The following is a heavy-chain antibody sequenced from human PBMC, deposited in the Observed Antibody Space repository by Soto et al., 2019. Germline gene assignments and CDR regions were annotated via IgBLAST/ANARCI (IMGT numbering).Heavy chain of an antibody. V-gene: IGHV4-34*01. Sequence: SETLSLTCAVYGGSFSGYYWSWIRQPPGKGLEWIGEINHSGSTNYNPSLKSRVTISVDTSKNQFSLKLSSVTAADTAVYYCARLLSYDYVWGSYRQSAMYYFDYRGQRTPVTVSS. CDR2: INHSGST. CDR3: ARLLSYDYVWGSYRQSAMYYFDY. CDR1: GGSFSGYY. J-gene: IGHJ4*02. D-gene: IGHD3-16*02.